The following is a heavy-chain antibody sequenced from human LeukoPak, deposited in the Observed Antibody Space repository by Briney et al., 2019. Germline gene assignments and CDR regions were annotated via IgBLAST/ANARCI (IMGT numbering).Heavy chain of an antibody. Sequence: ASVKVSCKTSGYTFTSYDINWVRQAIGQGLEWMGRMNPNSGNTVYAQKFQGRVIMTRNTSKTTAYMEMSGLRSEDTAVYYCARGDMAAVPGYYYYYMDVWGKGTTVIVSS. D-gene: IGHD6-13*01. CDR2: MNPNSGNT. V-gene: IGHV1-8*01. CDR1: GYTFTSYD. CDR3: ARGDMAAVPGYYYYYMDV. J-gene: IGHJ6*03.